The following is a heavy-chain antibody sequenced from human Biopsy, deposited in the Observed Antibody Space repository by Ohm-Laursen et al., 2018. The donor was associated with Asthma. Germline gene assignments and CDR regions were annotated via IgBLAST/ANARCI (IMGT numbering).Heavy chain of an antibody. J-gene: IGHJ4*02. CDR2: ISYDGNHK. CDR1: GFLFRSFG. D-gene: IGHD5-12*01. V-gene: IGHV3-30*18. Sequence: SLRLSCSAPGFLFRSFGMHWVRQAPGKGLEWVAVISYDGNHKFYEDSVKGRFTISRDNSKNTLYLQMNSLRTEDTAVYYCAKRRGYSGHDNDYWGQGTLVIVSS. CDR3: AKRRGYSGHDNDY.